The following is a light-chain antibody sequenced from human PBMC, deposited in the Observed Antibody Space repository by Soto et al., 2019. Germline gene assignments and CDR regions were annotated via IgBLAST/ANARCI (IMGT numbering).Light chain of an antibody. CDR1: QSVLYNSNNKNY. J-gene: IGKJ5*01. CDR2: WAS. V-gene: IGKV4-1*01. Sequence: DIAMTQSPDSLPVSLGERASINCKSSQSVLYNSNNKNYLSWYQQKPGQPPKLLIYWASTRESGVPDRFSGSGSGTDFTLTISSLQAEDVAVYYCQQYYSSPITFGQGTRLEIK. CDR3: QQYYSSPIT.